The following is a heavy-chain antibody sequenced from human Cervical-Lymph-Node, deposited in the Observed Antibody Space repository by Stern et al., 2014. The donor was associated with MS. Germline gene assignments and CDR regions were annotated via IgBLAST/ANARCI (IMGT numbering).Heavy chain of an antibody. V-gene: IGHV3-23*04. Sequence: EVQLVESGGGLVQPGGSLRLSCAASGFTFSSYAMSWVRQAPGKGLEWVSAISGSGGSTYYADSVKGRFTISRDNSKNTLYLQMNSLRAEDTAVYYCAKGRKNIVVVVAASFYFDYWGQGTLVTVSS. CDR3: AKGRKNIVVVVAASFYFDY. D-gene: IGHD2-15*01. J-gene: IGHJ4*02. CDR2: ISGSGGST. CDR1: GFTFSSYA.